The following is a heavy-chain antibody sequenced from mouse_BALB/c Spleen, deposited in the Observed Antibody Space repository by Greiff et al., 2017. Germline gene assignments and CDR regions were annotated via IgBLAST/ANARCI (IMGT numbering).Heavy chain of an antibody. CDR2: ISYSGST. V-gene: IGHV3-8*02. Sequence: EVKLLESGPSLVKPSQTLSLTCSVTGDSITSGYWNWIRKFPGNKLEYMGYISYSGSTSYNPSPKSRISITLDTSKNQFYLQLNSMTTEDTATYYCARYGYDYDGAWFADWGQGTLVTVSA. J-gene: IGHJ3*01. CDR1: GDSITSGY. D-gene: IGHD2-4*01. CDR3: ARYGYDYDGAWFAD.